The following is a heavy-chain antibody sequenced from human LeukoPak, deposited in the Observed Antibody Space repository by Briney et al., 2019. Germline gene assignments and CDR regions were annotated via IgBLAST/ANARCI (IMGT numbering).Heavy chain of an antibody. J-gene: IGHJ4*02. CDR2: ISAYNGNT. V-gene: IGHV1-18*04. D-gene: IGHD1-26*01. CDR3: ARVGGQTEWELIGY. CDR1: GYTFTGYY. Sequence: ASVKVSCKASGYTFTGYYMHWVRQAPGQGLEWMGWISAYNGNTNYAQKLQGRVTMTTDTSTSTAYMELRSLRSDDTAVYYCARVGGQTEWELIGYWGQGTLVTVSS.